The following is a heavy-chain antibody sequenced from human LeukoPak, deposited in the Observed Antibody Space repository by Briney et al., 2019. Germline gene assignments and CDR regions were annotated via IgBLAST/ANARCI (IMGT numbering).Heavy chain of an antibody. CDR1: GGSISSYY. CDR2: IYYSGST. J-gene: IGHJ3*01. CDR3: ARHVTPAVAFEL. Sequence: PSETLSLTCTVSGGSISSYYWSWIRQPPGKGLEWIGYIYYSGSTNYNPSLKSRVTISVDTSKNQLSLKLNPVTAADTAVYYCARHVTPAVAFELWGQGTMVTVSS. V-gene: IGHV4-59*08. D-gene: IGHD1-14*01.